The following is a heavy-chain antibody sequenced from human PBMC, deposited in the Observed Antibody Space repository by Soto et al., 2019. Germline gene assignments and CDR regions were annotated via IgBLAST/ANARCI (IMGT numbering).Heavy chain of an antibody. V-gene: IGHV4-31*03. Sequence: KPSETLSLTCTVSGGSISTNDYYWNWIRQHPGKGLESIGYIYYSGRTRYNPSLESRVTISLDTSKNQFSLKLSSVTAADTAVYYCARGRDSSSTLIFDYWGKGTLVTVSS. CDR2: IYYSGRT. D-gene: IGHD6-6*01. CDR3: ARGRDSSSTLIFDY. CDR1: GGSISTNDYY. J-gene: IGHJ4*02.